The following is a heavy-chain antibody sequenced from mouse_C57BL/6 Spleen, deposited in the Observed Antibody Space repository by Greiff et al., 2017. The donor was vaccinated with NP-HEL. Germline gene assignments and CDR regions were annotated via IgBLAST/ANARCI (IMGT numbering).Heavy chain of an antibody. J-gene: IGHJ4*01. CDR2: IDPEDGDT. Sequence: EVQLQQSGAELVRPGASVKLSCTASGFNIKDYYMHWVKQRPEQGLEWIGRIDPEDGDTEYAPKFQGKATMTADTSSNTAYLQLSSLTSEDTAVYYCTRWLLGYAMDYWGQGTSVTVSS. CDR1: GFNIKDYY. CDR3: TRWLLGYAMDY. D-gene: IGHD2-3*01. V-gene: IGHV14-1*01.